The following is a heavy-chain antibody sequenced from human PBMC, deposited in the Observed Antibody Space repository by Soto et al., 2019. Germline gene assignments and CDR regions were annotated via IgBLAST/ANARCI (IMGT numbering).Heavy chain of an antibody. CDR3: ARGVLH. CDR1: GGSISSGGYY. J-gene: IGHJ4*01. V-gene: IGHV4-31*03. Sequence: QVQLQESGPGLVQPSQTLSLTCTVSGGSISSGGYYWSWSRQHPGTGLEWIGHISDRESTYYNTSLKSRVTISVDTSTNQFSLIVNSVTAADTAVYYCARGVLHWGQGTLVTVSS. CDR2: ISDREST.